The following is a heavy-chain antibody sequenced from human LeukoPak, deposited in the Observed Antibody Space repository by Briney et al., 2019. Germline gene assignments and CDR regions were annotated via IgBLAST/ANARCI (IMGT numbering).Heavy chain of an antibody. CDR2: INPHTGST. V-gene: IGHV1-2*02. D-gene: IGHD3-22*01. J-gene: IGHJ4*02. CDR3: ARENTSGYYADY. CDR1: GYTFTDNF. Sequence: ASVKVSCKASGYTFTDNFMQWVRQAPGRGLEWMGWINPHTGSTKYVERFQGRVTMTRDTSISTAYMEVRRLRSEDTAVYYCARENTSGYYADYWGQGTLVTVSS.